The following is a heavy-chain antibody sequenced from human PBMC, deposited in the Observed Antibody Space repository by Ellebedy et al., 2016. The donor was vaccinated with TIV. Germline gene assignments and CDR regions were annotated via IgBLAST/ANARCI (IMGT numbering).Heavy chain of an antibody. D-gene: IGHD5-18*01. CDR3: ARNTPMAEYFDY. Sequence: AASVKVSCKASGYTSCSYGISWVRQAPGQGLEWMGWISAYNGNTNYAQKLQGRVTMTTDTSTSTAYMELRSLRSDDTAVYYCARNTPMAEYFDYWGQGTLVTVSS. CDR2: ISAYNGNT. J-gene: IGHJ4*02. V-gene: IGHV1-18*01. CDR1: GYTSCSYG.